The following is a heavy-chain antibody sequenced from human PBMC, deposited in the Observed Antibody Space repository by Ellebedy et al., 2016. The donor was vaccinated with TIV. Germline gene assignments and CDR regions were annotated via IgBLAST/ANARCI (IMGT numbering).Heavy chain of an antibody. J-gene: IGHJ3*02. V-gene: IGHV4-34*01. CDR1: GGLFSGYY. Sequence: SETLSLXXAVYGGLFSGYYWTWIRQTPGKGLEWIGEINRFGSTNYNPSLKSRATISIDSSKNQFSLMLSPVTAADTAVYFCARGHFSRIIMVINRNYSFDIWGRGTTVTVSS. D-gene: IGHD1-7*01. CDR3: ARGHFSRIIMVINRNYSFDI. CDR2: INRFGST.